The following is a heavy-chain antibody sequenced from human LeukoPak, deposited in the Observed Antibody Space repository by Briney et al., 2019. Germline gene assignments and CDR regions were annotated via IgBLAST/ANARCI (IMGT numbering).Heavy chain of an antibody. D-gene: IGHD3-16*02. CDR3: AKTASIMITFGGVIVPPDY. CDR1: RFTVSSNY. V-gene: IGHV3-66*01. CDR2: IYSGGST. Sequence: GGSLRLSCAASRFTVSSNYMSWVRQAPGKGLEWVSVIYSGGSTYYADSVKGRFTISRDNSKNTLYLQMNSLRAEDTAVYYCAKTASIMITFGGVIVPPDYWGQGTLVTVSS. J-gene: IGHJ4*02.